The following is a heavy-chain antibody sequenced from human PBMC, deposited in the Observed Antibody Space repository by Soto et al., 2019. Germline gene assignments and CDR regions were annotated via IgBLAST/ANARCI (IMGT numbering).Heavy chain of an antibody. Sequence: SETLSLTCTVSGGSISSYYWSWIRQPPGKGLEWIGYIYYSGSTNYNPSLKSRVTISVDTSKNQFSLKLSSVTATDTAVYYCARVVAVGFYGMDVWGQGTTVTVSS. J-gene: IGHJ6*02. V-gene: IGHV4-59*01. CDR2: IYYSGST. CDR3: ARVVAVGFYGMDV. CDR1: GGSISSYY. D-gene: IGHD6-19*01.